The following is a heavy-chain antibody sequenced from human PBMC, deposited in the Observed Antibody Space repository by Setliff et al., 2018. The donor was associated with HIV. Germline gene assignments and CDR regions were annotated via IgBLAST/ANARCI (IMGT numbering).Heavy chain of an antibody. CDR1: GFTLREVS. V-gene: IGHV1-24*01. J-gene: IGHJ4*02. CDR2: FDPEDGET. CDR3: AIDMVGGWLRPMPDF. D-gene: IGHD2-2*01. Sequence: ASVKVSCKVSGFTLREVSMHWVRQAPGKGLEWMGYFDPEDGETVYAQKFQGRVTMTEDTSTNTAYMELSGLRSGDKAVYYCAIDMVGGWLRPMPDFWGQGALVTVSS.